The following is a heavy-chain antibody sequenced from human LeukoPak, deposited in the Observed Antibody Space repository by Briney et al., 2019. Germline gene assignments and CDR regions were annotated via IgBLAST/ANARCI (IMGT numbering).Heavy chain of an antibody. J-gene: IGHJ4*02. V-gene: IGHV3-53*01. D-gene: IGHD2-15*01. CDR3: AGRSCSGGSCYFDY. Sequence: GGSLRLSCAASGFTVSSNYMSWVRQAPGKGLEWVSVIYSGGSTYYADSVKGRFTISRDNSKNTLYLQMNSLRAEDTAVYYCAGRSCSGGSCYFDYWGQGTLVTVSS. CDR1: GFTVSSNY. CDR2: IYSGGST.